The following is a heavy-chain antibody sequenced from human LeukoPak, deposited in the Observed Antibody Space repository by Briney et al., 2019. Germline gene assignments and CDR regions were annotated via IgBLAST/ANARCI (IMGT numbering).Heavy chain of an antibody. CDR3: ARWRPSGYYFDY. CDR1: GGSISSGGYY. V-gene: IGHV4-31*03. J-gene: IGHJ4*02. Sequence: PSETLSLTCTVSGGSISSGGYYWSWIRQHPGKGLEWIGYIYYSGSTYYNPSLKSRVTISVDTSKNQFSLKLSSVTAADTAVYYCARWRPSGYYFDYWGQGTLVTVSS. CDR2: IYYSGST. D-gene: IGHD3-3*01.